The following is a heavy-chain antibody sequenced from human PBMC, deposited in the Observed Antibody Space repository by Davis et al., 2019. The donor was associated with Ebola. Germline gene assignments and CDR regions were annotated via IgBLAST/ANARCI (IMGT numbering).Heavy chain of an antibody. CDR3: ARGLGGDYIY. V-gene: IGHV4-61*09. CDR1: GGSISSGSYY. CDR2: IYTSGST. J-gene: IGHJ4*02. D-gene: IGHD4-17*01. Sequence: PSETLSLTCTVSGGSISSGSYYWSWIRQPAGKGLEWIGHIYTSGSTNYNPSLKSRVTISVDTSKNQFSLKLSSVTAADTAVYYCARGLGGDYIYWGQGTLVTVSS.